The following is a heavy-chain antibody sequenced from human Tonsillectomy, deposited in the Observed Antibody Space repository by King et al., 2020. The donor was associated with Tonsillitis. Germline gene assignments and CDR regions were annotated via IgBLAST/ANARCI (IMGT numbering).Heavy chain of an antibody. CDR2: IYYSGST. CDR1: GGSISSYY. V-gene: IGHV4-59*01. Sequence: QLQESGPGLVKPSKTLSLTCTVSGGSISSYYCSWIRQPPGKELEWIGYIYYSGSTNYNPSLKSRVTISLDTPNNQFSPKLSALTSADTAVYYFAIIHNSVTKAFDIWGQGTMVTVSS. J-gene: IGHJ3*02. D-gene: IGHD4-17*01. CDR3: AIIHNSVTKAFDI.